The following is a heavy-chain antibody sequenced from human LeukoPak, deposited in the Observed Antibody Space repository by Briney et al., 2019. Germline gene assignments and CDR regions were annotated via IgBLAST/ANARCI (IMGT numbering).Heavy chain of an antibody. CDR1: GFTFSSYA. CDR2: ISYDGSNK. V-gene: IGHV3-30-3*01. J-gene: IGHJ6*02. CDR3: TGARITMVRGVISDYYYGMDV. D-gene: IGHD3-10*01. Sequence: PGGSLRLSCAASGFTFSSYAMHWVRQAPGKGLEWVTVISYDGSNKYYADSVKGRFTISRDNSKNTLYLQMNSLRAEDTAVYYCTGARITMVRGVISDYYYGMDVWGQGTTVTVSS.